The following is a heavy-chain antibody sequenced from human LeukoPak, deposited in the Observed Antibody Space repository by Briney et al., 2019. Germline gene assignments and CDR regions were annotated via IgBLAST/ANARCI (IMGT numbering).Heavy chain of an antibody. CDR3: ARDRSSSWYLMDAFDI. D-gene: IGHD6-13*01. J-gene: IGHJ3*02. CDR2: ISSSSSYI. CDR1: GFTFSSYS. V-gene: IGHV3-21*01. Sequence: GGSLRLSCAASGFTFSSYSMNWVRQAPGKGLEWVSSISSSSSYIYYADSVKGRFTISRDNAKNSLYLQMNSLRAEDTAVYYCARDRSSSWYLMDAFDIWGQGTMVTVSS.